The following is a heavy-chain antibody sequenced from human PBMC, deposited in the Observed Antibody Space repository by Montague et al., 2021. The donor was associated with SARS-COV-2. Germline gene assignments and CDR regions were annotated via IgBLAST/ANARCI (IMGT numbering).Heavy chain of an antibody. CDR1: GYTLNEIA. D-gene: IGHD6-19*01. V-gene: IGHV1-24*01. CDR2: FDREDGEI. J-gene: IGHJ4*02. CDR3: ATGGWWLGAMGY. Sequence: SVKVSCKVSGYTLNEIAMHWVRQAPGKGLEWMGSFDREDGEIMYAHRLQGRFTMSEDTSTDTAYMELNSLRYDDTAVYYCATGGWWLGAMGYWGQGTQVTVSS.